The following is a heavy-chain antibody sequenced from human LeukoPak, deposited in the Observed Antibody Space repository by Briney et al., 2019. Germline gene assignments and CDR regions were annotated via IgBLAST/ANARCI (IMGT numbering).Heavy chain of an antibody. CDR1: GYTFTGYY. D-gene: IGHD1-26*01. Sequence: APVTVSCKASGYTFTGYYMHWMRQAPGQGLEWMGWINPNSGGTNYAQKFQGRVTMTRDTSISTAYMELSRLRSDDTAVYYCARVGYSGSYRYLYYFDYWGQGTLVTVSS. J-gene: IGHJ4*02. CDR2: INPNSGGT. CDR3: ARVGYSGSYRYLYYFDY. V-gene: IGHV1-2*02.